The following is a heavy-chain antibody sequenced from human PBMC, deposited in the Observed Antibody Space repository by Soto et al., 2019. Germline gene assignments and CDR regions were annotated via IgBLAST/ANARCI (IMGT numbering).Heavy chain of an antibody. J-gene: IGHJ4*02. D-gene: IGHD3-9*01. Sequence: WGSLRLSCSAPVFTFSDYYMSWIRQAPGKGLEWVSYISSSGSTIYYADSVKGRFTISRDNAKNSLYLQMNSLRAEDTAVYYCATLYAYYDILTGYRPGYFDYWGQGTLVTVSS. CDR2: ISSSGSTI. CDR3: ATLYAYYDILTGYRPGYFDY. V-gene: IGHV3-11*01. CDR1: VFTFSDYY.